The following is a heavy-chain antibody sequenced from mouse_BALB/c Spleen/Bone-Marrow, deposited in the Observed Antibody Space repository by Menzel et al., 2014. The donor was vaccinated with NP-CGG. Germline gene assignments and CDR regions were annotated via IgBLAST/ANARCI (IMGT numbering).Heavy chain of an antibody. Sequence: VQLQQSGPELVRPGVSVKISCKGSGYTFTDYAMHWVKQSHAKSLEWIGVISTYSGNTNYNQKFKGKATMTVDKSSSTSYMDLARLTSEDSAIFYWARSGYGYDWFVYWGQGTLLTVSA. D-gene: IGHD2-2*01. CDR2: ISTYSGNT. J-gene: IGHJ3*01. CDR3: ARSGYGYDWFVY. V-gene: IGHV1S137*01. CDR1: GYTFTDYA.